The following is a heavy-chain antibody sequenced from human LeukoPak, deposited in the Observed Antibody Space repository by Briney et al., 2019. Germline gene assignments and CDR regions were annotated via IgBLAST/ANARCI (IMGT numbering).Heavy chain of an antibody. D-gene: IGHD3-9*01. J-gene: IGHJ3*02. V-gene: IGHV1-69*06. CDR3: AKDIDYDILTGELVSDAFDI. Sequence: SVKVSCKASGGTFSSYAISWVRQAPGQGLEWMGGIIPIFGTANYAQKFQGRVTITADKSTSTAYMELSSLRAEDMALYYCAKDIDYDILTGELVSDAFDIWGQGTMVTVSS. CDR1: GGTFSSYA. CDR2: IIPIFGTA.